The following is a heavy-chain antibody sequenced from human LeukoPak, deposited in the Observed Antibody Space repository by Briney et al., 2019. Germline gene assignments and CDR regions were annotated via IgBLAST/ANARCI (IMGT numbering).Heavy chain of an antibody. J-gene: IGHJ4*02. CDR3: ARAWDLRSGYYYDY. CDR2: MNPNSGNT. V-gene: IGHV1-8*03. D-gene: IGHD3-3*01. Sequence: ASVKVSCKASGGTFSSYAISWVRQAPGQGLEWMGWMNPNSGNTGYAQKFQGRVTITRNTSISTAYMELSSLRSEDTAVYYCARAWDLRSGYYYDYWGQGTLVTVSS. CDR1: GGTFSSYA.